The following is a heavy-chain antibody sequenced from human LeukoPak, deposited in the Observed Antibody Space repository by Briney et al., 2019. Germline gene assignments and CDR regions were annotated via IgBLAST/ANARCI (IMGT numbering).Heavy chain of an antibody. Sequence: ASVKVSCKASGYTFTSYYMHWVRQAPGQGLEWMGWINPNSGGTNYAQKFQGRVTMTRDTSISTAYMELSRLRSDDTAVYYCARDALAYRTKDYDILTGYYKDYWGQGTLVTVSS. CDR1: GYTFTSYY. D-gene: IGHD3-9*01. J-gene: IGHJ4*02. CDR2: INPNSGGT. CDR3: ARDALAYRTKDYDILTGYYKDY. V-gene: IGHV1-2*02.